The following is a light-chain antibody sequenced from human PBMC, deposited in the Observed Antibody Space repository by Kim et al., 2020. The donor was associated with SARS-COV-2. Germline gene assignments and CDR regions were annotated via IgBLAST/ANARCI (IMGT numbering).Light chain of an antibody. CDR1: QSVSSS. J-gene: IGKJ2*01. Sequence: DIQMTQSPSTLSASVGDRVTITCRASQSVSSSLGWYQQKPGKAPKLLIYGASRLESGVPSRFSGSGSGTEFTLTISNLQPDDFATYYCQQYINYYTFGQGTKLEIK. V-gene: IGKV1-5*01. CDR3: QQYINYYT. CDR2: GAS.